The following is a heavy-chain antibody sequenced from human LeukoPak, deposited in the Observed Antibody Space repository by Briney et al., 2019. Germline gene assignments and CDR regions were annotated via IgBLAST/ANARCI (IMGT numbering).Heavy chain of an antibody. J-gene: IGHJ5*02. CDR1: GGSISSGDYY. V-gene: IGHV4-30-4*01. D-gene: IGHD3-10*01. Sequence: SETLSLTCTVSGGSISSGDYYWSWIRQPPGKGLEWIGYIYYSGSTYYNPSLKSRVTISVDTSKNQFSLKLSSVTAADTAVYYCAIDYYGSGSYYPNWFDPWGQGTLVTVSS. CDR2: IYYSGST. CDR3: AIDYYGSGSYYPNWFDP.